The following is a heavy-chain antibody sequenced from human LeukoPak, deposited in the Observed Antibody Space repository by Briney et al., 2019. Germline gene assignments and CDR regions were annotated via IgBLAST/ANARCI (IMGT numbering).Heavy chain of an antibody. CDR3: ARHEGYCSGGSCYHYYYYYMDV. V-gene: IGHV4-4*07. CDR1: GGSISSYY. Sequence: SETLSLTCTVSGGSISSYYWSWIRQPAGKGLEWLGRIYTSGSTNYNPSLKSRVTMSVDTSKNQFSLKLSSVTAADTAVYYCARHEGYCSGGSCYHYYYYYMDVWGKGTTVTISS. CDR2: IYTSGST. J-gene: IGHJ6*03. D-gene: IGHD2-15*01.